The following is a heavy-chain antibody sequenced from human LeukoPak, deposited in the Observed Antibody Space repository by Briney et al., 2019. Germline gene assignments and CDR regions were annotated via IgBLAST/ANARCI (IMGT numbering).Heavy chain of an antibody. Sequence: ASVKVSCKASGYTFTGYYMHWVRQAPGQGLEWMGWINPNSGGTNYAQKFQGWVTMTRDTSISTAYMELSRLRSDDTAVYYCARAESGWLQEKDAFDIWGQGTMVTVSS. CDR3: ARAESGWLQEKDAFDI. CDR1: GYTFTGYY. D-gene: IGHD5-24*01. J-gene: IGHJ3*02. V-gene: IGHV1-2*04. CDR2: INPNSGGT.